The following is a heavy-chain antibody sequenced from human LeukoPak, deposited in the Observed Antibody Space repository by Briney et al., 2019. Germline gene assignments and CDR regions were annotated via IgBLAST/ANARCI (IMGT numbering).Heavy chain of an antibody. CDR2: MNPNSGNT. CDR1: GYTFTSYD. CDR3: ARPESTEYGDFGY. D-gene: IGHD4-17*01. Sequence: GASVKVSCKASGYTFTSYDINWVRQATGQGLEWMGWMNPNSGNTGYAQKFQGRVTITADESTSTAYMELSSLRSEDTAVYYCARPESTEYGDFGYWGQGTLVTVSS. J-gene: IGHJ4*02. V-gene: IGHV1-8*01.